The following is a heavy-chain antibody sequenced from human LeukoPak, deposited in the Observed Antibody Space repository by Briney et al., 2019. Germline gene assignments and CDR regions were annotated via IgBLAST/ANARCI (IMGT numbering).Heavy chain of an antibody. D-gene: IGHD3-22*01. J-gene: IGHJ6*02. CDR1: GFTFSTYT. CDR2: ITSSADHI. CDR3: AREDDSGTYYSFGMDV. V-gene: IGHV3-21*01. Sequence: GGSLRLSCAASGFTFSTYTMNWVRRAPGKGLEWVSSITSSADHIYYAESLKGRFTISRDNANNSLSLELNSLRAEDTAVYYCAREDDSGTYYSFGMDVWGQGTTVTVSS.